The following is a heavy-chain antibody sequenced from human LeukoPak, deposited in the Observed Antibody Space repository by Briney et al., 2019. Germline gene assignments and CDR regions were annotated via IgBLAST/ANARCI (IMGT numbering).Heavy chain of an antibody. D-gene: IGHD4-17*01. J-gene: IGHJ4*02. CDR2: IYYSGST. V-gene: IGHV4-39*07. CDR3: ARDWDDYGDRIPFDY. CDR1: GGSISSSSYY. Sequence: PSETLSLTCTVSGGSISSSSYYWGWIRQPPGKGLEWIGSIYYSGSTYYNPSLKSRVTTSVDTSKNQFSLKLSSVTAADTAVYYCARDWDDYGDRIPFDYWGQGTLVTVSS.